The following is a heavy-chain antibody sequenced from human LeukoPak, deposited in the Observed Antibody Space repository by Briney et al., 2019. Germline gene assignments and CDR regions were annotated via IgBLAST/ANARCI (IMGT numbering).Heavy chain of an antibody. Sequence: SVKVSCKASGGTFSSYAISWVRQAPGQGLEWMGRIIPILGIANYAQKFQGRVTITADKSTSTAYMELSSLRSEDTAVYYCARAGSTSKYYYGMDVWGQGTTVTLSS. V-gene: IGHV1-69*04. CDR2: IIPILGIA. CDR1: GGTFSSYA. D-gene: IGHD2-2*01. J-gene: IGHJ6*02. CDR3: ARAGSTSKYYYGMDV.